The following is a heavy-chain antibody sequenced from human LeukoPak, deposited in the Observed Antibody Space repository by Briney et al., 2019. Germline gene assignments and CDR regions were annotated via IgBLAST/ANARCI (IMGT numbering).Heavy chain of an antibody. CDR1: GFTFSSYE. Sequence: GGSLRLSCAASGFTFSSYEMNWVRQAPGKGLEWVSSISSSSSYIYYADSVKGRFTISRDNAKNSLYLQMNSLRAEDTAVYYCARSYESSSPGAFDPWGQGTLVTVSS. D-gene: IGHD6-6*01. J-gene: IGHJ5*02. CDR2: ISSSSSYI. V-gene: IGHV3-21*01. CDR3: ARSYESSSPGAFDP.